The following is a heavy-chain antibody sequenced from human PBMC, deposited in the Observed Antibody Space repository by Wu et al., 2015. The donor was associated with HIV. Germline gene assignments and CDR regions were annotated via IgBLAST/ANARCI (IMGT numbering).Heavy chain of an antibody. D-gene: IGHD3-9*01. CDR1: GYSFTDHD. Sequence: QVHLVQSGAEVTKPGASVQVSCQTSGYSFTDHDINWVRQATGEGLEWIGWVSPNNGKTASAQKFQGRISMTSNTSLTTAYMELSSLRYDDTAIYYCARGRRGTDWEDGFDIWGQGTMVTISS. J-gene: IGHJ3*02. CDR3: ARGRRGTDWEDGFDI. V-gene: IGHV1-8*01. CDR2: VSPNNGKT.